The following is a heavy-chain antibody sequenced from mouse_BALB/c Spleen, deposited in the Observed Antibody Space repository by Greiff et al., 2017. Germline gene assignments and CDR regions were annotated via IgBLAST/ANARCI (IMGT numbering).Heavy chain of an antibody. D-gene: IGHD2-10*01. V-gene: IGHV5-12-2*01. CDR3: ATYYGISWFAY. CDR2: ISNGGGST. Sequence: EVKLEESGGGLVQPGGSLKLSCAASGFTFSSYTMSWVRQTPEKRLEWVAYISNGGGSTYYPDTVKGRFTISGDNAKNTLYLQMSSLKSEDTAMYYCATYYGISWFAYWGQGTLVTVSA. J-gene: IGHJ3*01. CDR1: GFTFSSYT.